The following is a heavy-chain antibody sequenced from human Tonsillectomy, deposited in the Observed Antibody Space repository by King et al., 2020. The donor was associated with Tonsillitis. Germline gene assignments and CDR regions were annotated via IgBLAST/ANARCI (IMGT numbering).Heavy chain of an antibody. CDR3: ARGRYGDYVKYYFDY. V-gene: IGHV4-34*01. D-gene: IGHD4-17*01. CDR2: INHSGST. J-gene: IGHJ4*02. CDR1: GGSSSGYC. Sequence: VQLQQWGAGLLKPSETLSLTCAVYGGSSSGYCWSWIRQPPGKGLEWIGEINHSGSTNYNPSLKSRVTISVDTSKNQFSLKLSSVTAADTAVYYCARGRYGDYVKYYFDYWGQGTLVTVSS.